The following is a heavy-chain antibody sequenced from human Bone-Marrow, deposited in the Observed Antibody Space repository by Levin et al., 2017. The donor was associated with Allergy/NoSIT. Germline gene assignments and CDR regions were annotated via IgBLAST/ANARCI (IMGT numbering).Heavy chain of an antibody. V-gene: IGHV3-23*01. J-gene: IGHJ3*02. CDR2: ISDSGGI. Sequence: GGSLRLSCAASGFTFSSYAMSWVRQARGKGLEWVSTISDSGGIYYADSVKGRFTISRDNSKNTLYLQMNSPRAEDTAVYYCASSRSVRGSDIWGQGTMVTVSS. CDR1: GFTFSSYA. CDR3: ASSRSVRGSDI. D-gene: IGHD3-10*01.